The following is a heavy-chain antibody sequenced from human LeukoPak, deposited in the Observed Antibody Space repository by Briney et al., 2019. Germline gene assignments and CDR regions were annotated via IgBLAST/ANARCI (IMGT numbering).Heavy chain of an antibody. D-gene: IGHD2-2*02. CDR2: INPSGGST. V-gene: IGHV1-46*01. J-gene: IGHJ6*03. CDR1: GYTFTSYY. Sequence: ASVKVSCKASGYTFTSYYIHWVRQAPGEGLEWMGIINPSGGSTSYAQKFQGRVTMTRDMSTSTVYMELSSLRSEDTAVYYCARVAAEVVGVPGAIGFGWLRRDYYYMDVWGKGTTVTVSS. CDR3: ARVAAEVVGVPGAIGFGWLRRDYYYMDV.